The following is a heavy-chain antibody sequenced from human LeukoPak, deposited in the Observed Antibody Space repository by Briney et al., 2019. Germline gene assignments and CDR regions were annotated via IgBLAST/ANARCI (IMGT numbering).Heavy chain of an antibody. D-gene: IGHD6-19*01. V-gene: IGHV1-18*04. J-gene: IGHJ4*02. CDR3: ARDSSAWYGVLDY. Sequence: GASVKVSCKASGYTFTGYYMHWVRQAPGQGLEWMGWISAYNGATNYAQKFQGRVTMSTDTSTSTAYMELRSLRSDDTAVYYCARDSSAWYGVLDYWGQGTLVTVSS. CDR1: GYTFTGYY. CDR2: ISAYNGAT.